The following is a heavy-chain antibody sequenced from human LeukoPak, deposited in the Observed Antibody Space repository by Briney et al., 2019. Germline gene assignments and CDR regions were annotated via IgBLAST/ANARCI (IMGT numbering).Heavy chain of an antibody. J-gene: IGHJ4*02. CDR3: AKGTAMLTI. CDR1: GYSISSGYY. CDR2: IYHSGST. D-gene: IGHD5-18*01. Sequence: SETLSLTCTVSGYSISSGYYWGWIRQPPGKGLEWIGSIYHSGSTYYNPSLKSRVTISVDTSKNQFSLKLSSVTAADTAVYYCAKGTAMLTIWGQGTLVTVSS. V-gene: IGHV4-38-2*02.